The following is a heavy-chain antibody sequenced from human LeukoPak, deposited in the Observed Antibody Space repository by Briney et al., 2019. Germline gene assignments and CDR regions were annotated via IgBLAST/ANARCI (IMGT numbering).Heavy chain of an antibody. CDR1: SGSISTSNYY. Sequence: SETLSLTCTVSSGSISTSNYYWGWVRQPPGKALEWIGNIFYSGSAYYSPSLKSRVTISLDTSRNQFSLKLSSVTAADTAVYYCARGGDSSGYEGRFDPWGQGTLVTVSS. D-gene: IGHD3-22*01. J-gene: IGHJ5*02. V-gene: IGHV4-39*07. CDR3: ARGGDSSGYEGRFDP. CDR2: IFYSGSA.